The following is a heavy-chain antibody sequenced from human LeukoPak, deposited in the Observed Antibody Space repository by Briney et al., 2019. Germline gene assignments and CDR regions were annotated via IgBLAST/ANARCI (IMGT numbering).Heavy chain of an antibody. D-gene: IGHD3-10*01. CDR2: MNPNSGNT. Sequence: ASVKVSCKASGYTFTSYDINWVRQATGQGLEWMGWMNPNSGNTGYAQKFQGRVTMTRNTSISTAYMELSSLRSEDTAVYYCARSARFGELGADWGQGTLVTVSS. CDR1: GYTFTSYD. CDR3: ARSARFGELGAD. J-gene: IGHJ4*02. V-gene: IGHV1-8*01.